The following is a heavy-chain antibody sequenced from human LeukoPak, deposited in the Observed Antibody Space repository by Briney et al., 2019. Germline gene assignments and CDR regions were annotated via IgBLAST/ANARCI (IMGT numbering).Heavy chain of an antibody. V-gene: IGHV5-51*01. CDR3: ARREAAAPRD. CDR1: GYSFTSYW. D-gene: IGHD6-13*01. CDR2: IYPGDSDT. J-gene: IGHJ4*02. Sequence: RGESLKISCKGSGYSFTSYWIGWVRQMPGKGLEWMGIIYPGDSDTRYSPSFQSQVTISADKSISTAYPAWSSLTASDTAMYYCARREAAAPRDWGQGTLVTVSS.